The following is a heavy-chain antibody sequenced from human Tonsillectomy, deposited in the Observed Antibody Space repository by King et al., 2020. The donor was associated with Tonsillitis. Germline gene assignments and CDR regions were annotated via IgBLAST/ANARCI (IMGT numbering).Heavy chain of an antibody. CDR1: GYTFTGYY. CDR2: INPNSGGT. CDR3: ARKSGTDSGSRLRPFDC. D-gene: IGHD1-26*01. V-gene: IGHV1-2*02. J-gene: IGHJ4*02. Sequence: QLVQSGAEVKKPGASVKVSCKASGYTFTGYYIHWVRQAPGQGLEWMGWINPNSGGTNFAQKFQGRVTMTRDTSISTAYMELTRLKSDDTALYFCARKSGTDSGSRLRPFDCWGQGTLVTVSS.